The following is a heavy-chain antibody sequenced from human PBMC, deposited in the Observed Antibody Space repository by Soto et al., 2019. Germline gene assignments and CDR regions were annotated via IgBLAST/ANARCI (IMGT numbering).Heavy chain of an antibody. J-gene: IGHJ6*02. CDR3: ASRSSTSHRYYYGVDV. D-gene: IGHD2-2*01. V-gene: IGHV4-30-2*01. CDR2: IYHSGST. CDR1: GGSISSGGYS. Sequence: SETLSLTCAVSGGSISSGGYSWSWIRQPPGKGLEWIGYIYHSGSTYYNPSLKSRVTISVDRSKNQFSLKLSSVTAADTAVYYCASRSSTSHRYYYGVDVWGQGTTVTVSS.